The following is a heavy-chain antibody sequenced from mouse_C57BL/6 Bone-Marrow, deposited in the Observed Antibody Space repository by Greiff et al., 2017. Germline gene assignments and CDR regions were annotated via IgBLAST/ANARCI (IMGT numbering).Heavy chain of an antibody. D-gene: IGHD2-3*01. CDR1: GFNIKDDY. V-gene: IGHV14-4*01. CDR3: TTGDGYSYFDY. Sequence: VQLQQSGAELVRPGASVKLSCTASGFNIKDDYMHWVKQRPEQGLEWIGWIDPENGDTEYASKFQGKATITAYTYSNTAYLQLSSLTSEDTAVYYCTTGDGYSYFDYWGQGTTLTVSA. J-gene: IGHJ2*01. CDR2: IDPENGDT.